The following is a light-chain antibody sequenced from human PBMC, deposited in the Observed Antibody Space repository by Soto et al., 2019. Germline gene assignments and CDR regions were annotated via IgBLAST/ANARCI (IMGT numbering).Light chain of an antibody. CDR2: GAF. V-gene: IGKV3D-20*02. CDR3: QQRNIWPPVT. CDR1: QSLSSSY. Sequence: EIVLTQSPGTLSLSPVERATLSCRSSQSLSSSYSSWYQQQPGQPPRLLIYGAFNRAAGIPARFSGSGSGTNFTLTISSLEPEDSAVYYCQQRNIWPPVTFGQGTRLEIK. J-gene: IGKJ5*01.